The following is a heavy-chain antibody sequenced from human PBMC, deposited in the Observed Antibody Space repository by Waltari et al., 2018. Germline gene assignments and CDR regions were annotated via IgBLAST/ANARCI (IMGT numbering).Heavy chain of an antibody. CDR1: GGTFSSYA. D-gene: IGHD3-22*01. Sequence: QVQLVQSGAEVKKPGASVKVSCKASGGTFSSYAISWVRQAPGQGLEWMGGVIPAFGTANYAQKVQDRVTVTADKSTSTTYLGVSSLSTEDTAVYYCARSRVRDITVMDGLDSTFDSWGQGTLVSVSS. CDR3: ARSRVRDITVMDGLDSTFDS. J-gene: IGHJ4*02. CDR2: VIPAFGTA. V-gene: IGHV1-69*14.